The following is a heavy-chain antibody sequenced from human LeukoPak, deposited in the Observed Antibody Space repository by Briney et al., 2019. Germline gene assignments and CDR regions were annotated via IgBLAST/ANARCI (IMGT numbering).Heavy chain of an antibody. CDR2: ISSSSSYI. J-gene: IGHJ4*02. D-gene: IGHD3-22*01. Sequence: PGGSLRLSCAASGFTFSSYGMHWVRQAPGKWLEWVSSISSSSSYIYYADSVKGRFTISRDNAKNSLYLQMNSLRAEDTAVYYCARDLRSSGYYAFDYWGQGTLVTVSS. V-gene: IGHV3-21*01. CDR1: GFTFSSYG. CDR3: ARDLRSSGYYAFDY.